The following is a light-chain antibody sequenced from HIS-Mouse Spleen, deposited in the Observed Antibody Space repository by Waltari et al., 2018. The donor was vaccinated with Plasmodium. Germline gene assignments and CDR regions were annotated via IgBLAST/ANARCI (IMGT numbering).Light chain of an antibody. V-gene: IGKV3-15*01. CDR2: GAS. Sequence: EIVMTQSPATLSVSPGERATLSCSARQSVSSNLAWYQQKPGQAPRLLIYGASTRATGIPARFSGSGSGTEFTLTISSLQSEDFAVYYCQQYNNWSFTFGPGTKVDIK. CDR1: QSVSSN. CDR3: QQYNNWSFT. J-gene: IGKJ3*01.